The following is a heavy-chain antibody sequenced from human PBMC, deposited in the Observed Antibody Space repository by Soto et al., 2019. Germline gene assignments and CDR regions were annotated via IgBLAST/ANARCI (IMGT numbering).Heavy chain of an antibody. J-gene: IGHJ5*01. CDR1: VYAFSNHD. CDR3: ARGKRYTNDS. D-gene: IGHD2-2*02. Sequence: SVKVSCKASVYAFSNHDINWVRQATGQGLEWMGWMSPNSGRTGYAQKFQGRVTMTRNTSSSTAYMELSSLRSDDTAVYYCARGKRYTNDSSGHGTLVTVSS. CDR2: MSPNSGRT. V-gene: IGHV1-8*01.